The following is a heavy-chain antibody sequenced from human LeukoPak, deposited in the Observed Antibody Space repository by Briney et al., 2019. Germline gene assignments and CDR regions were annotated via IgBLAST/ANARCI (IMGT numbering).Heavy chain of an antibody. CDR2: IIPIFGTA. J-gene: IGHJ4*02. CDR1: GGTFISYP. CDR3: ARDVYSSSSFDY. Sequence: ASVKVSCKASGGTFISYPISWVRQAPGQGLEWMGGIIPIFGTANYAQKLQGRVTMTTDTSTSTAYMELRSLRSDDTAVYYCARDVYSSSSFDYWGQGTLVTVSS. D-gene: IGHD6-6*01. V-gene: IGHV1-69*05.